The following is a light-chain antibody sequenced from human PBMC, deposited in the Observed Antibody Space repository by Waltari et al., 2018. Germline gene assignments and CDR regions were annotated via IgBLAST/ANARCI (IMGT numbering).Light chain of an antibody. V-gene: IGKV1-5*03. CDR1: QSIVVW. Sequence: DIQVTQSPSTLSASVGDRVTITCRASQSIVVWLARYQQKPGKAPRLLIYKASDLESGVPSRFSGSGSGTEFTLTISSLQADDFATYYCLQYNSYPWTFGQGTKVEIK. CDR2: KAS. CDR3: LQYNSYPWT. J-gene: IGKJ1*01.